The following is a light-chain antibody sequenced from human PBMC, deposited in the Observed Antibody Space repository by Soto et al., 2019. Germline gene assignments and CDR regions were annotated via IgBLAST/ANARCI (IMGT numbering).Light chain of an antibody. J-gene: IGKJ2*01. CDR1: QGISNW. Sequence: DIQMTQSPSSVSASVGDRVTITCRASQGISNWLAWYQQKAGKAPKLLIYATSTLQSGVPSRFXRXXXGXXXXXXXXXLXPEXXXXYYXXXANSFPYTFGQGTKLEIK. CDR2: ATS. CDR3: XXANSFPYT. V-gene: IGKV1-12*01.